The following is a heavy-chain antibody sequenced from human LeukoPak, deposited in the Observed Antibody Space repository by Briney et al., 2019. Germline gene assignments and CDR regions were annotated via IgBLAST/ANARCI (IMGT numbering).Heavy chain of an antibody. CDR3: AKGVNIVVVTALDY. CDR1: GFTFSSYA. Sequence: GGSLRLSCAASGFTFSSYAMSWVRQASGKGLEWVSAISGSGGSTYYADSVKGRFTISRDNSKNTLYLQMNSLRAEDTAVYYCAKGVNIVVVTALDYWGQGTLVTVSS. CDR2: ISGSGGST. J-gene: IGHJ4*02. D-gene: IGHD2-21*02. V-gene: IGHV3-23*01.